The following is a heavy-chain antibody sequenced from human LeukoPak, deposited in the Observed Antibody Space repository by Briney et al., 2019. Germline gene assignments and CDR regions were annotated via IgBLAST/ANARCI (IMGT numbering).Heavy chain of an antibody. Sequence: SETLSLTCTVSGGSISSGGYYWSWIRQPAGKGLEWIGRIYTSGSTDYNPSLKSRVTISLETSKNQFSLNLSSVTAADTAVYFCARDQQLAYCGGGCYPANWGQGTLVTVSS. J-gene: IGHJ4*02. CDR1: GGSISSGGYY. V-gene: IGHV4-61*02. CDR2: IYTSGST. CDR3: ARDQQLAYCGGGCYPAN. D-gene: IGHD2-21*02.